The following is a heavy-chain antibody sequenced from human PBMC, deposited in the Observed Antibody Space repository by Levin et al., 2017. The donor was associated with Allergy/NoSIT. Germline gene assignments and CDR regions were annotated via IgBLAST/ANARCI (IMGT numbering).Heavy chain of an antibody. D-gene: IGHD1-14*01. CDR1: GFTFSSYD. CDR2: ISVSGANT. CDR3: AKKSVSGTTLGNFFDY. V-gene: IGHV3-23*01. J-gene: IGHJ4*02. Sequence: LSLTCAASGFTFSSYDMTWVRQAPGKGLEWVSSISVSGANTYYADSVKGRFTISRDNSKNTLYLQMNSLGAEDTAFYYCAKKSVSGTTLGNFFDYWGQGTLVTVSS.